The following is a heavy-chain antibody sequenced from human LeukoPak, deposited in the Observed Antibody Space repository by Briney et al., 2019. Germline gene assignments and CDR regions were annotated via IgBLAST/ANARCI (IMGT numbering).Heavy chain of an antibody. CDR2: ISSTSIYI. V-gene: IGHV3-21*01. CDR3: VRDSGGVPDY. Sequence: GGSLRLSCAASGFIFSNYNMNWVRQAPGKGLEWLSSISSTSIYIYYADSMKGRYTISRENAKNSLYLQMNSLRAEDTAVYHCVRDSGGVPDYWGQGTLVTVSS. CDR1: GFIFSNYN. D-gene: IGHD2-8*02. J-gene: IGHJ4*02.